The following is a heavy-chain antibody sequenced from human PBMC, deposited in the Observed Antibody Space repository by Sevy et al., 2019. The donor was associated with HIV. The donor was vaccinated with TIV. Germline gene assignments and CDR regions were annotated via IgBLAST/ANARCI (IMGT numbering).Heavy chain of an antibody. V-gene: IGHV3-64D*06. CDR3: VKDGGVRGVMRSAAFVI. Sequence: GSLRLSCSASGFTFSSYAMHWVRQAPGKGLEYVSAISSNGGSTYYADSVKGRFTISRDNSKNTLYLQLSSLRAEDTAVYYCVKDGGVRGVMRSAAFVIWGQWTMVTVSS. J-gene: IGHJ3*02. CDR1: GFTFSSYA. CDR2: ISSNGGST. D-gene: IGHD3-10*01.